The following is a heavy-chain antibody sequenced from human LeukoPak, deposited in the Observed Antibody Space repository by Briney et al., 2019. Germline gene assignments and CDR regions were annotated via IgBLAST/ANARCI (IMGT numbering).Heavy chain of an antibody. CDR3: AKGPVAVAGYYFDH. Sequence: GGSLRLSCAASGFTFSSYATSWVRRAPGKGLEWVSSISGSGGTTYYADSVKSRFTISRDNPNNTLDLQMNSLTAEDTAVYYCAKGPVAVAGYYFDHWGQGTLVTVSS. CDR1: GFTFSSYA. D-gene: IGHD6-19*01. CDR2: ISGSGGTT. V-gene: IGHV3-23*01. J-gene: IGHJ4*02.